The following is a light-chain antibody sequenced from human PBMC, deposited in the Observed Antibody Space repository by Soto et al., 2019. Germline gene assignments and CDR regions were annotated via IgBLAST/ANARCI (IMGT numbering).Light chain of an antibody. CDR1: QSISSY. CDR3: QQFNSYPLT. V-gene: IGKV1-39*01. J-gene: IGKJ4*01. CDR2: AAS. Sequence: DIQMTQSRSSLSASVGDRVTITCRASQSISSYLNWYQQKPGKAPKLLIYAASTLQSGVPSRFSGSGSGTDFILTISSLQPEDFATYYCQQFNSYPLTFGGGTKVDIK.